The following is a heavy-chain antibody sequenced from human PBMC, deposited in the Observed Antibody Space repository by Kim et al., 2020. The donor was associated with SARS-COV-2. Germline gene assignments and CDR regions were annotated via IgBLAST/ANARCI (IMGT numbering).Heavy chain of an antibody. J-gene: IGHJ4*02. CDR2: INHSGST. D-gene: IGHD6-19*01. V-gene: IGHV4-34*01. CDR3: ARDYSSGWFFFWQDY. Sequence: SETLSLTCAVYGGSFSGYYWSWIRQPPGKGLEWIGEINHSGSTNYNPSLKSRVTISVDTSKNQFSLKLSSVTAADTAVYYCARDYSSGWFFFWQDYWGQGTLVTVSS. CDR1: GGSFSGYY.